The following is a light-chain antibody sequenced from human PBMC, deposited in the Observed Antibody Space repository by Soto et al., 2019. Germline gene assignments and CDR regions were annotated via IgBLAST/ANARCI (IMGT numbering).Light chain of an antibody. V-gene: IGKV3-11*01. Sequence: PGGRATLSCRASQSVGSSLAWYQQKHGQAPRLLIYDASNRPTGIPARFSGSGSGTDFTLTISSLEPEDFAVYFCQQRSRSLTFGGGTRVEIK. J-gene: IGKJ4*01. CDR3: QQRSRSLT. CDR2: DAS. CDR1: QSVGSS.